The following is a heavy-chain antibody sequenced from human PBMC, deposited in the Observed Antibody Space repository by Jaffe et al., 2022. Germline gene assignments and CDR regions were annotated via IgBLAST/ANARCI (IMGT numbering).Heavy chain of an antibody. J-gene: IGHJ1*01. CDR1: GGSFSGYY. V-gene: IGHV4-34*01. Sequence: QVQLQQWGAGLLKPSETLSLTCAVYGGSFSGYYWSWIRQPPGKGLEWIGEINHSGSTNYNPSLKSRVTISVDTSKNQFSLKLSSVTAADTAVYYCARVGYSSGCKYFQHWGQGTLVTVSS. CDR2: INHSGST. CDR3: ARVGYSSGCKYFQH. D-gene: IGHD6-19*01.